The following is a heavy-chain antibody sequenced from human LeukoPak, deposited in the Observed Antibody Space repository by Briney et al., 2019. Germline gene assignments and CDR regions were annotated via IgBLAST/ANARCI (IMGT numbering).Heavy chain of an antibody. CDR3: ARDRTPGSASYCYYGMDV. CDR1: GFTISSYA. CDR2: ISYDGSNK. J-gene: IGHJ6*02. V-gene: IGHV3-30-3*01. D-gene: IGHD3-10*01. Sequence: GGSLRPPCAASGFTISSYAMHWVRQAPGKGLAWVAVISYDGSNKYYADSVKGRFTISRDNSKNTLYLQMNSLRAEDTAVYYCARDRTPGSASYCYYGMDVWAQGTTVTVSS.